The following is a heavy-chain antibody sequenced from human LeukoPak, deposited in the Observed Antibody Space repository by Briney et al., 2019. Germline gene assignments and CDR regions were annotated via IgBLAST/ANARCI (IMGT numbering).Heavy chain of an antibody. J-gene: IGHJ5*02. Sequence: SETLSLTCTVSGGSISSYYWSWIRQPAGKGLEWIGRIYTSGSTNYNPSLKSRVTMSVGTSKNQFSLKLSSVTAADTAVYYCARDPGKGSTAVNWFDPWGQGTLVTVSS. D-gene: IGHD4-17*01. CDR2: IYTSGST. CDR3: ARDPGKGSTAVNWFDP. CDR1: GGSISSYY. V-gene: IGHV4-4*07.